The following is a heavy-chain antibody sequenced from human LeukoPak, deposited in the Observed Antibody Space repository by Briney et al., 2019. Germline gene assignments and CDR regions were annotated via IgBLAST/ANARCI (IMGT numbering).Heavy chain of an antibody. J-gene: IGHJ4*02. CDR3: VREGGGSGWKGSFDY. D-gene: IGHD6-19*01. CDR2: INAGNGNT. V-gene: IGHV1-3*01. Sequence: GASVKVSCKASGYTFTSYAMHWVRQAPGQRLEWMGWINAGNGNTKYSQKFQGRVTITRDTSASTAYMELSSLRSEDTAVYYCVREGGGSGWKGSFDYWGQGTLVTVSS. CDR1: GYTFTSYA.